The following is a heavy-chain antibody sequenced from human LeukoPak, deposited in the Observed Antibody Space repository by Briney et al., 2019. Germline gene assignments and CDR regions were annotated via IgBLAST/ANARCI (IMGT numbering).Heavy chain of an antibody. CDR2: IYYSGST. CDR3: ARIIRSRWNPRGDFDY. J-gene: IGHJ4*02. CDR1: GGSISSSSYY. D-gene: IGHD1-1*01. V-gene: IGHV4-39*07. Sequence: SETLSLTCTVSGGSISSSSYYWGWIRRPPGKGLEWIGSIYYSGSTYYNPSLKSRVTISVDTSKNQFSLKLSSVTAADTAVYYCARIIRSRWNPRGDFDYWGQGALVTVSS.